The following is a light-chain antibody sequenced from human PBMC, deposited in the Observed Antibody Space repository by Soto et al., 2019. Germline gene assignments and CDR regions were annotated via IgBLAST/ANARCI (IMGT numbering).Light chain of an antibody. CDR1: QGISTY. V-gene: IGKV1-39*01. Sequence: DIQMTQSPSSLSASVGDIVTITCRASQGISTYLNWYQQKPGKAPKLLIYAASSLQSGVPSRFSGSGSETDFTLTISSLQPEHFATYSCQQSYSTTWTFGQGTKVEIK. J-gene: IGKJ1*01. CDR2: AAS. CDR3: QQSYSTTWT.